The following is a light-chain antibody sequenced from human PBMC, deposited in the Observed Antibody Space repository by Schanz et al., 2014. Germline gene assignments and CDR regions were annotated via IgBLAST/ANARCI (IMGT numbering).Light chain of an antibody. CDR2: GAS. V-gene: IGKV3-20*01. CDR1: ESVSSDY. Sequence: EIVMTQSPGTLSLSPGERATLSCWASESVSSDYLAWYQQKPGQAPRLLIYGASSRATGIPDRFTGSGSGTDFTLTISRLEPEDFSVYYCHQYINSPFTFGPGTKLYLK. CDR3: HQYINSPFT. J-gene: IGKJ3*01.